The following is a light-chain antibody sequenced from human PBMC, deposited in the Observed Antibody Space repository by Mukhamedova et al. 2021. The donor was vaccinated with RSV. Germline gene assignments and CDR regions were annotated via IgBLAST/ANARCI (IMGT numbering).Light chain of an antibody. CDR2: GAS. J-gene: IGKJ2*01. V-gene: IGKV1-39*01. Sequence: WYQRRVHGRAPKVLLYGASKLQRGVSSRFSGSGSGTDFTLTISTLQPEDIATYYCQQSDGLPYTFGQGTRLDI. CDR3: QQSDGLPYT.